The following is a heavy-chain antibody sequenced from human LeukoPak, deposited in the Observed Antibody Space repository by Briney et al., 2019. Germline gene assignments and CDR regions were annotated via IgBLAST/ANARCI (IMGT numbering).Heavy chain of an antibody. CDR1: GFAFSNYA. V-gene: IGHV3-23*01. CDR2: ISGVNT. CDR3: AKDICTSPRCLLYSDS. J-gene: IGHJ4*02. D-gene: IGHD2-8*01. Sequence: PGGSLRLSRTTSGFAFSNYAMSWFRQAPGKGLEWVSGISGVNTYYADSVKGRFTISRDNSKNVLSLQMSRLRAEDTAVYYCAKDICTSPRCLLYSDSWGQGTLVTVSS.